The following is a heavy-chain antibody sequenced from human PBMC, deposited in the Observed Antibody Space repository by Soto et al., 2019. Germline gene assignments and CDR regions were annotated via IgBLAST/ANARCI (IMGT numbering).Heavy chain of an antibody. CDR3: AREGTAAAGHSYYYYGMDV. J-gene: IGHJ6*02. CDR1: GFTFSSYE. CDR2: ISSSGSTI. V-gene: IGHV3-48*03. Sequence: GGSLRLSCAASGFTFSSYEMNWVRQAPGKGLEWVSYISSSGSTIYYADSVKGRFTIPRDNAKNSLYLQMNSLRAEDTAVYYCAREGTAAAGHSYYYYGMDVWGQGTTVTVSS. D-gene: IGHD6-13*01.